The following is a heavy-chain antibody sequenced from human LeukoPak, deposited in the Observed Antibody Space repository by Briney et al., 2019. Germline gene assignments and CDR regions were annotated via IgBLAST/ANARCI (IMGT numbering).Heavy chain of an antibody. CDR1: GFTFSSYG. CDR3: AKDYDFWSGQSGYYFDY. Sequence: GGSLRLSCAASGFTFSSYGMHWVRQAPGKGLEWVAFIRYDGSNKYYADSVKGRFTISRDNSKNTLHLQMNSLRAEDTAVYYCAKDYDFWSGQSGYYFDYWGQGTLVTVSS. CDR2: IRYDGSNK. V-gene: IGHV3-30*02. J-gene: IGHJ4*02. D-gene: IGHD3-3*01.